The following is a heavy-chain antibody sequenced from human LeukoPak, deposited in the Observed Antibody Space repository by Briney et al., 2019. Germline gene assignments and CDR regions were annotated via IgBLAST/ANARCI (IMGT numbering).Heavy chain of an antibody. V-gene: IGHV3-66*01. CDR3: TLRGSGSHYEGASVY. D-gene: IGHD3-10*01. CDR1: GFTVTSDC. Sequence: GGSLRLSCAASGFTVTSDCMSWVRQAPGKGLEGVSVIYRGGSTYYADSVQGRFTMSRDKTNNTLYLQMNSLRADDTAVYYCTLRGSGSHYEGASVYWGQGTLVTVSS. J-gene: IGHJ4*02. CDR2: IYRGGST.